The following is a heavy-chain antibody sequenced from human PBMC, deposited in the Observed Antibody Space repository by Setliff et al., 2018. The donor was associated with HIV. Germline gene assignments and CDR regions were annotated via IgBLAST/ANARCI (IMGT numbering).Heavy chain of an antibody. CDR3: ARGREGDTMVRGVLDY. CDR2: INAGNGNT. D-gene: IGHD3-10*01. J-gene: IGHJ4*02. Sequence: ASVKVSCKASGYTFTSYAMHWVRQAPGQRLEWMGWINAGNGNTKYSQKFQGRVTITRDTSASTAYMELSSLRSEDTAVYYCARGREGDTMVRGVLDYWGQGTLVTV. V-gene: IGHV1-3*01. CDR1: GYTFTSYA.